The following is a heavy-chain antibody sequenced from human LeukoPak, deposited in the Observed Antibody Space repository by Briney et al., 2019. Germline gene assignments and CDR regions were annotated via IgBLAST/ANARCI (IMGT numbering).Heavy chain of an antibody. D-gene: IGHD3-22*01. J-gene: IGHJ4*02. V-gene: IGHV4-4*02. CDR3: ARSSYDDSSGYYYSDY. CDR2: IYHSGST. CDR1: GGSISSSNW. Sequence: SETLSLTCAVSGGSISSSNWWSWVRRPPGKGLEWIGEIYHSGSTNYNPPLKSRVTISVDKSKNQFSLKLNSVTAADTAVYYCARSSYDDSSGYYYSDYWGQGPLVTVSS.